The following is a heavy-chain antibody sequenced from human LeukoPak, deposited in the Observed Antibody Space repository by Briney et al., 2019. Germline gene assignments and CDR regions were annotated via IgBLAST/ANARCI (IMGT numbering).Heavy chain of an antibody. D-gene: IGHD3-10*01. CDR1: GGSINNNDWWNW. V-gene: IGHV4-4*02. CDR2: IFHSGSS. Sequence: SETLSLTCAVSGGSINNNDWWNWWSWVRQPPGKGLEWIGEIFHSGSSNYNPSLKSRVTISVDKSKNQFSLKLSSVTAADTAVYYCARGWAQYYYGSGSYSSRPKVRWFDPWGQGTLVTVSS. CDR3: ARGWAQYYYGSGSYSSRPKVRWFDP. J-gene: IGHJ5*02.